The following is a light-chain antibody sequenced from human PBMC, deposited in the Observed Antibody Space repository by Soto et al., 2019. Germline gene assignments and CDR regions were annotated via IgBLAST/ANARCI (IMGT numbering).Light chain of an antibody. Sequence: QSVLTQPASVSVSPGQSITISCTGTSGDIVSYNRVSWYQQHPGKAPKLIIYEVTDRPPGVSNRFSGYTSGNPAPLTISGLQAEDEAEYDCSSYTNINTKACVFGTGTKLTVL. CDR2: EVT. CDR3: SSYTNINTKACV. J-gene: IGLJ1*01. V-gene: IGLV2-14*01. CDR1: SGDIVSYNR.